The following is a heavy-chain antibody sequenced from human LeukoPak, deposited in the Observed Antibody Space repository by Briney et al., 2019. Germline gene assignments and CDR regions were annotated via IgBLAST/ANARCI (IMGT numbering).Heavy chain of an antibody. D-gene: IGHD2-2*01. Sequence: GASVKVSCKASGYTFTSYGISRVRQAPGQGLEWMGWISAYNGNTNYAQKLQGRVTMTTDTSTSTAYMELRSLRSDDTAVYYCARDILVVPAAHDAFDIWGQGTMVTVSS. CDR1: GYTFTSYG. CDR2: ISAYNGNT. J-gene: IGHJ3*02. CDR3: ARDILVVPAAHDAFDI. V-gene: IGHV1-18*01.